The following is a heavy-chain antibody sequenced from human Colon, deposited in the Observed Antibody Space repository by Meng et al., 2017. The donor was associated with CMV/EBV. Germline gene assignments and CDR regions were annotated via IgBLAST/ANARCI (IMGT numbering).Heavy chain of an antibody. J-gene: IGHJ5*02. CDR2: ISAGGFST. CDR3: AKAHYADPS. CDR1: GFTFSSYA. V-gene: IGHV3-23*01. Sequence: GGSLRLSCAASGFTFSSYAMTWVRQAPGKGLEWVSAISAGGFSTFYADSVKGRYTISRDNSKNMLFLHINSLRAEDTAVYYCAKAHYADPSWGQGTLVTVSS. D-gene: IGHD4-17*01.